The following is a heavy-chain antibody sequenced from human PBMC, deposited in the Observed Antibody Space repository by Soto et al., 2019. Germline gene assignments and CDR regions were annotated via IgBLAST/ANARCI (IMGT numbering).Heavy chain of an antibody. J-gene: IGHJ4*02. V-gene: IGHV1-18*01. CDR1: GYTFTDLG. Sequence: QVQLVQSGAEVKKPGGSVKVSCMASGYTFTDLGISWVRQAPGQGLEWMGWSSTYNGDTRYAQKAQDRVTLTTDPSTSTAYMELRSLRSDDTAVYYCAREYCTRSSCYGVDYWGQGTLVTVSS. D-gene: IGHD2-2*01. CDR3: AREYCTRSSCYGVDY. CDR2: SSTYNGDT.